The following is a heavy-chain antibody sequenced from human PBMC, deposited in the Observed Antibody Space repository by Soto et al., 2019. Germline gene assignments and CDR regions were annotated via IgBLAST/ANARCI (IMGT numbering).Heavy chain of an antibody. V-gene: IGHV1-69*12. CDR1: GGTFSSYA. J-gene: IGHJ4*02. D-gene: IGHD2-15*01. CDR2: IIPIFGTA. Sequence: QVQLVQSGAEVKKPGSSVKVSCKASGGTFSSYAISWVRQAPGQGLEWMGGIIPIFGTANYAQKFQGRVTITADESRSTAYMELSSLRSEDTAVYYCARGRDGCSGGSCYRSCDYWGQGTLVTVSS. CDR3: ARGRDGCSGGSCYRSCDY.